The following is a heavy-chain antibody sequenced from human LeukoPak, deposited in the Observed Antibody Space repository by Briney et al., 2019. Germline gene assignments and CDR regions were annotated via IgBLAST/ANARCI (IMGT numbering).Heavy chain of an antibody. D-gene: IGHD3-3*01. CDR2: IYYSGST. Sequence: SETLSLTCTVSGGSISSSSYYWGRIRQPPGKGLEWIGSIYYSGSTYYNPSLKSRVTISVDTSKNQFSLKLSSVTAADTAVYYCASRGVTIFGKWFDPWGQGTLVTVSS. V-gene: IGHV4-39*07. CDR3: ASRGVTIFGKWFDP. CDR1: GGSISSSSYY. J-gene: IGHJ5*02.